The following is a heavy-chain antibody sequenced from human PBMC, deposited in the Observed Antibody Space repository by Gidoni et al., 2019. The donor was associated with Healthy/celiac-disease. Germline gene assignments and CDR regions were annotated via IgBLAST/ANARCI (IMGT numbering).Heavy chain of an antibody. Sequence: EVQLLESGGDLVEPGGSLGPSCSASGATFSSYRLHWVRQAPGKGLEYVSGMTGNGDVIDYADSVNGRFTISRDNSENTLYLQMSSLRAEDSALYYCVKDIIGRTGMDVWGRGTTVTVSS. CDR2: MTGNGDVI. D-gene: IGHD1-20*01. V-gene: IGHV3-64D*06. J-gene: IGHJ6*02. CDR3: VKDIIGRTGMDV. CDR1: GATFSSYR.